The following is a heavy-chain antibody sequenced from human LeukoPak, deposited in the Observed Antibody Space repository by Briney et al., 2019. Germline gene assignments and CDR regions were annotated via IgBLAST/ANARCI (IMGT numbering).Heavy chain of an antibody. V-gene: IGHV4-34*01. CDR3: ARFNSGWHMVDY. CDR2: INHSGST. J-gene: IGHJ4*02. Sequence: SETLSLTCAVYGGSFSGYYWSWIRQPPGKGLEWIGEINHSGSTNYNPSLKSRVTISVDTSKNQFSLKLSSVTAADTAVYYCARFNSGWHMVDYWGQGTLVTVSS. CDR1: GGSFSGYY. D-gene: IGHD5-12*01.